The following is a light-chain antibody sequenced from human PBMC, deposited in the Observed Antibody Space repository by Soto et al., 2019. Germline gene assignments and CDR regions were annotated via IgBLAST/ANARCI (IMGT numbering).Light chain of an antibody. Sequence: QSVLTQPASVSGSPGQSIAISCTGTSSDVGSYNYVSWYQQHPDKAPKLILYDVTNRPSGVSNRFSGSKSGNTASLTISGLQAEDEADYYCCSYAGSYTFYVFGTGTKVTVL. CDR1: SSDVGSYNY. CDR2: DVT. J-gene: IGLJ1*01. CDR3: CSYAGSYTFYV. V-gene: IGLV2-14*01.